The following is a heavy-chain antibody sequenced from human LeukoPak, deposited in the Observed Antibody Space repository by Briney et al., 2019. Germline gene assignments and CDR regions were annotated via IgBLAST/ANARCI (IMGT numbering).Heavy chain of an antibody. CDR1: GGTFSSYA. Sequence: ASVKVSCKASGGTFSSYAISWVRQAPGQGLEWMGRIIPIFGIANYAQKFQGRVTITADKSTSTAYMELSSLRSEDTAVYYCARDLYLQPGHFDYWGQGTLVTVSS. CDR3: ARDLYLQPGHFDY. D-gene: IGHD1-1*01. J-gene: IGHJ4*02. CDR2: IIPIFGIA. V-gene: IGHV1-69*04.